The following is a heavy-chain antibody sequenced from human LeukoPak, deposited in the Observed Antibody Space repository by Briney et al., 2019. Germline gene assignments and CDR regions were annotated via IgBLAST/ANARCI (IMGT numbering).Heavy chain of an antibody. V-gene: IGHV4-38-2*02. J-gene: IGHJ4*02. Sequence: SETLSLTCTVSDYYISSGHYWGWIRQPPGKGLEWIGNIHHAGSTYYNPSLKSRVTISVDTSKNQFSLKLNSVTAADTAVYYCARYSSSWRTHFDYWGQGTLVTVSS. D-gene: IGHD6-13*01. CDR3: ARYSSSWRTHFDY. CDR2: IHHAGST. CDR1: DYYISSGHY.